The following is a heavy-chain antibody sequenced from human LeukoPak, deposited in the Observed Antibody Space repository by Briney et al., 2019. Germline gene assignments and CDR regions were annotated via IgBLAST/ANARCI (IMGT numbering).Heavy chain of an antibody. CDR2: IYTDGNT. D-gene: IGHD6-19*01. V-gene: IGHV3-66*01. J-gene: IGHJ4*02. CDR3: ARDQTVAGD. Sequence: GSLRLSCAASGFTVSSNYMTWVRQAPGQGLEWVSVIYTDGNTYYADSVKGRFTISRDNSKNTVYLQMNSLRAEDTAVYYCARDQTVAGDWGQGTLVTVSS. CDR1: GFTVSSNY.